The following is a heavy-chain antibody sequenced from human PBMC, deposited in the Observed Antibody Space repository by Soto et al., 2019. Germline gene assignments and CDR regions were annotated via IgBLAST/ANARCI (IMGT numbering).Heavy chain of an antibody. CDR2: IRGDGSST. V-gene: IGHV3-74*01. Sequence: EVQLVESGGGLVQPGGSRRLSCAASGFTFSDYWMHWFRQAPGKGLVWVSRIRGDGSSTSHADSVKGRLTISRDNAKDTLYLQMNSLTVEDTAIYYCARVAVAAPRSWYFDLWGRGTLVNVSS. D-gene: IGHD6-13*01. CDR1: GFTFSDYW. CDR3: ARVAVAAPRSWYFDL. J-gene: IGHJ2*01.